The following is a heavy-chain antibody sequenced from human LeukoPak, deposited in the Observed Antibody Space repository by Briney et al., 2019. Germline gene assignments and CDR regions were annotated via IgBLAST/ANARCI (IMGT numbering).Heavy chain of an antibody. J-gene: IGHJ5*02. V-gene: IGHV4-34*01. Sequence: NPSETLSLTCAVYGGSFSGCYWSWIRQPPGKGLEWIGEINHSGSTNYNPSLKSRVTISVDTSKNQFSLKLSSVTAADTAVYYCARGPYAGSWYSSGWFDPWGQGTLVTVSS. CDR2: INHSGST. D-gene: IGHD6-13*01. CDR1: GGSFSGCY. CDR3: ARGPYAGSWYSSGWFDP.